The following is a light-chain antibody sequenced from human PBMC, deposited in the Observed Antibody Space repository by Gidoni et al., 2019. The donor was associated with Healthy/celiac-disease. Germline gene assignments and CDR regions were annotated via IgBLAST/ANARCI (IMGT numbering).Light chain of an antibody. J-gene: IGKJ5*01. CDR1: QGISSA. V-gene: IGKV1D-13*01. CDR3: QHFNNYPFT. Sequence: AIQLTPSPSSLPASVGDRVTVTCRASQGISSALAWYQQKAGKAPKLLIYDASTLESGVPSRFSGSGSGTDFTLTISSLQPEDFATYYCQHFNNYPFTFGQGTRLEIK. CDR2: DAS.